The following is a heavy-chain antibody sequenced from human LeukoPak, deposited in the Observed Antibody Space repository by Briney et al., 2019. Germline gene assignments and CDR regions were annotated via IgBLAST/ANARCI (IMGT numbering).Heavy chain of an antibody. CDR3: AKGAGISGWYD. Sequence: GGSLRLSWAAAGFTFSNYAMSWVRQAPGKGLEWVSAISGSGGSTYYADSVKGRFTISRDKSKNTLYLQMNSLRVEDTAVYSCAKGAGISGWYDWGQGTLVTVSS. J-gene: IGHJ4*02. D-gene: IGHD6-19*01. CDR2: ISGSGGST. V-gene: IGHV3-23*01. CDR1: GFTFSNYA.